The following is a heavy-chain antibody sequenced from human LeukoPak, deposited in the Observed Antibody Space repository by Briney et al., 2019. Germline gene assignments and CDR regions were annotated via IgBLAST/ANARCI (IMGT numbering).Heavy chain of an antibody. CDR2: ISMSGNTI. Sequence: GGSLRLSCAASGFAFRDYYMSWIRQAPGKGLEWISYISMSGNTISYADSVKGRFTISRDNAKNTLYLQMNSLRAEDTAVYYCSRDDQPATSTPPLDYWGQGTLVTVSS. CDR1: GFAFRDYY. J-gene: IGHJ4*02. CDR3: SRDDQPATSTPPLDY. V-gene: IGHV3-11*04. D-gene: IGHD2-15*01.